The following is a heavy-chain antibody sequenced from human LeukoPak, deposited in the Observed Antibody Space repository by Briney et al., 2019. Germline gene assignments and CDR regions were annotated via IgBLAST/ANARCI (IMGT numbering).Heavy chain of an antibody. J-gene: IGHJ4*02. D-gene: IGHD6-13*01. CDR1: GGSINSGSYF. V-gene: IGHV4-61*02. Sequence: PSETLSLTCTVSGGSINSGSYFWTWIRQPAGKRLEWIGRINTSGSTNYNPSLKSRVTISVDTSKNQFSLKLSSATAADTAVFFCAREGYTSSWYSGYYYFDYWGQGTLVTVSS. CDR3: AREGYTSSWYSGYYYFDY. CDR2: INTSGST.